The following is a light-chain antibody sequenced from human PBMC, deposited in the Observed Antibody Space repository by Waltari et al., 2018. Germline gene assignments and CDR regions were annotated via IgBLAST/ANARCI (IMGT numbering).Light chain of an antibody. CDR1: SSDVGAYNY. CDR2: DVS. J-gene: IGLJ3*02. Sequence: QSALTQPRSVSGSPGQSVTISCTGTSSDVGAYNYVSWYQQHPARAPKLMIYDVSERPPGVSGRFSGSNSGNTATLTISGLQAEDGADYYCCSYAGSSTLVFGGGTTLTVV. V-gene: IGLV2-11*01. CDR3: CSYAGSSTLV.